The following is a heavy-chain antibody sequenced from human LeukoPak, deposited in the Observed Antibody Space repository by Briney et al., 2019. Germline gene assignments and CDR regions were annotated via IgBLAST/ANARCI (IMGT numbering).Heavy chain of an antibody. V-gene: IGHV3-48*02. J-gene: IGHJ3*02. D-gene: IGHD4-23*01. CDR3: ARGGYGANDDAFDI. CDR2: ISSSTNTI. Sequence: GGSLRLSCAASGFTFSTYEMNWVRQAPGKGLEWVSYISSSTNTIYYADSVKGRFTISRDNAKNSLFLQMNSLRDEDTAVYYCARGGYGANDDAFDIWGQGTMVTVSS. CDR1: GFTFSTYE.